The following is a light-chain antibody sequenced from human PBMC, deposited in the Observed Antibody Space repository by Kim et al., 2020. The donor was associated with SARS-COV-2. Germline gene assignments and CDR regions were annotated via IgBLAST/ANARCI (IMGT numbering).Light chain of an antibody. Sequence: EIVLTQSPGTLSLSPGERATLSCRASQSVTNSYLAWYQQKPDQAPRLLIYGSSSTATGIPDRFSGSASGTDFTLTISRLEPEDFAFYYCQQYSDSPSAFGEGTKVDIK. J-gene: IGKJ1*01. V-gene: IGKV3-20*01. CDR3: QQYSDSPSA. CDR2: GSS. CDR1: QSVTNSY.